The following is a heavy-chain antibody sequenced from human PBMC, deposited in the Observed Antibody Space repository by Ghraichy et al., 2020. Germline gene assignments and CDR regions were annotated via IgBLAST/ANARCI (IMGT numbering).Heavy chain of an antibody. V-gene: IGHV3-48*01. CDR1: GFTLSSYS. J-gene: IGHJ2*01. CDR2: ISRGSDTI. D-gene: IGHD4-23*01. CDR3: VRGLTTVITPVYFDL. Sequence: GESLNISCAGSGFTLSSYSMNWVRQAPGKGLEWVSYISRGSDTIYYADSVKGRFTISRDNAKNSLYLQMNSLRAEDTAVYYCVRGLTTVITPVYFDLWGRGTLVTVSS.